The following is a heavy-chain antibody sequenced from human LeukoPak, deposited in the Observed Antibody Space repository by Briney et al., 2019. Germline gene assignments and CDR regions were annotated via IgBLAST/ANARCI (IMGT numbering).Heavy chain of an antibody. CDR2: ISGDGSST. Sequence: GGSLRLFCAASGFTFDIYGVYWVRQAPGKGLEWLSLISGDGSSTYYAACLEGRLTISRDNSKNSLYLQMNSLRTDDTALYYCAKDTTTRGARFDYWGQGTLVTVSS. D-gene: IGHD1-1*01. J-gene: IGHJ4*02. CDR1: GFTFDIYG. V-gene: IGHV3-43*02. CDR3: AKDTTTRGARFDY.